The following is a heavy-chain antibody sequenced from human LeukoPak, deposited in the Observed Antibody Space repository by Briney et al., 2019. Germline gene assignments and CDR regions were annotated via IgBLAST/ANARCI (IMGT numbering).Heavy chain of an antibody. V-gene: IGHV4-59*01. D-gene: IGHD1-1*01. CDR1: GGSISSYY. Sequence: SETLSLTCTVSGGSISSYYWSWIRQPPGKGLEWIGYIYYSGSTNYNPSLKSRVTISVDTSKNQFSLKLSSVTAADTAVYYCARDLSDATGTTDWGQGTLVTVSS. CDR3: ARDLSDATGTTD. CDR2: IYYSGST. J-gene: IGHJ4*02.